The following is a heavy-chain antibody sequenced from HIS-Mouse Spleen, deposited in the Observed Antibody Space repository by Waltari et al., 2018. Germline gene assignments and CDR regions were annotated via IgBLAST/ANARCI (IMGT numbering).Heavy chain of an antibody. CDR1: GYTFTSYD. Sequence: QVQLVQSGAEVKKPGASVKVSCKASGYTFTSYDINWVRQATGQGLEWMGWMNPKNGNTGDAQKFQVRGTMTRNTSISTAYMELSSLRSEDTAVYYCARGHDYSNYFDYWGQGTLVTVSS. CDR2: MNPKNGNT. J-gene: IGHJ4*02. V-gene: IGHV1-8*01. CDR3: ARGHDYSNYFDY. D-gene: IGHD4-4*01.